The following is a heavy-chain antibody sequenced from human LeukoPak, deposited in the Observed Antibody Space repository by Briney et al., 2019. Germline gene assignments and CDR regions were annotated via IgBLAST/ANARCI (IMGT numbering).Heavy chain of an antibody. Sequence: SETLSLTCTVSGGSISRYYWSWIRQPPGKGLEWIGYIYYSGSTNYNPSLKSRVTMSVDTSKNQFSLKLSSVTAADTAVYYCARIDRAVAGTIDYWGQGTLVTVSS. D-gene: IGHD6-19*01. CDR1: GGSISRYY. CDR2: IYYSGST. CDR3: ARIDRAVAGTIDY. J-gene: IGHJ4*02. V-gene: IGHV4-59*08.